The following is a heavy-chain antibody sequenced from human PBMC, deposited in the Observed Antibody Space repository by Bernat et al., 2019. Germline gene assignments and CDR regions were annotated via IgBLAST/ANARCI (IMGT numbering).Heavy chain of an antibody. CDR1: GGSFSGYY. CDR3: VTLPARMDFGY. V-gene: IGHV4-34*01. CDR2: INHSGST. D-gene: IGHD2-15*01. Sequence: QVQLQQWGAGLLKPSETLSLTCAVYGGSFSGYYWSWIRQPPGKGLEWIGEINHSGSTNYNPSLKSRVTISVDTSKNQFSLKLSSVTAADTAVYYCVTLPARMDFGYWGQGTLVTVSS. J-gene: IGHJ4*02.